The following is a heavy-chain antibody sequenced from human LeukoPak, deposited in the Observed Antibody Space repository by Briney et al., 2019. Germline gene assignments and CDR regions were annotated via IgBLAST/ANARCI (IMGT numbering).Heavy chain of an antibody. V-gene: IGHV4-34*01. J-gene: IGHJ3*02. D-gene: IGHD3-22*01. CDR3: ARIYNDTSGNHNQAFDM. CDR2: FNLGGGT. CDR1: GGSFGDYY. Sequence: SETLSLTCAVDGGSFGDYYWSWIRQPPGRGLEWIGEFNLGGGTNYNPSLRSRLTISVDAAKSQASPKLSSVTPVDTALYYCARIYNDTSGNHNQAFDMWGQGTMVTVSS.